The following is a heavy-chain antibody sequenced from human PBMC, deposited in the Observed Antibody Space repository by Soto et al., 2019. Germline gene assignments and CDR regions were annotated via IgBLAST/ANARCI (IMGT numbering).Heavy chain of an antibody. CDR1: GYSFTSCW. V-gene: IGHV5-10-1*01. D-gene: IGHD6-13*01. J-gene: IGHJ6*02. Sequence: PGESLKISCKGSGYSFTSCWISWVRQMPGKGLEWMGRIDPSDSYTNYSPSFQGHVTISADKSISTAYLQWSSLKASDTAMYYCARPEAAAGTGYYYYGMDVWGQGTTVTVSS. CDR3: ARPEAAAGTGYYYYGMDV. CDR2: IDPSDSYT.